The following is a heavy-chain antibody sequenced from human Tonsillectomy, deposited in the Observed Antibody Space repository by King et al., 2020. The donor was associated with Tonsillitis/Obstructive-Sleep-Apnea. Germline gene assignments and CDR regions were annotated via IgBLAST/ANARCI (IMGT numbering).Heavy chain of an antibody. CDR2: IYYSGST. V-gene: IGHV4-59*08. CDR1: GGSISSYY. Sequence: QLQESGPGLVKPSETLSLTCTVSGGSISSYYWSWIRQPPGKGLEWIGYIYYSGSTNYNPSLKSRVTISVDTSKNQFSLKLSSVTAADTAVYYCARRFPSRHAFDIWGQGTMVTVSS. CDR3: ARRFPSRHAFDI. J-gene: IGHJ3*02.